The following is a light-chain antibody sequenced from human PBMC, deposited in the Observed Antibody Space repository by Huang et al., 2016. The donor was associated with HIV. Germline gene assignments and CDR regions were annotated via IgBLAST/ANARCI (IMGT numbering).Light chain of an antibody. CDR3: QGSLSIPHT. Sequence: DIQMTPSPSSLSASVGDRVTITCRASENIRRYLNWYQQKPGKPPKLLIHSASTLQSGVPSRFSGSGSGTDFTLTITSLQPEDFATYYCQGSLSIPHTFGQGTNLEIK. CDR2: SAS. J-gene: IGKJ2*01. CDR1: ENIRRY. V-gene: IGKV1-39*01.